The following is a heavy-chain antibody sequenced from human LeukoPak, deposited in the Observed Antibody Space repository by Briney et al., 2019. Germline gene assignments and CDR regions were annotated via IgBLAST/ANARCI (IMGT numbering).Heavy chain of an antibody. D-gene: IGHD6-25*01. CDR2: IYHSGST. CDR1: GGSISSSNW. Sequence: PSGTLSLTCAVSGGSISSSNWWSWVRQPPGKGLEWIGEIYHSGSTNYNPSLKSRVTISVDKSKNQFSLKLSSVTAADTAVYYCAREGGTRAYYYYGVDVWGQGTTVTVSS. CDR3: AREGGTRAYYYYGVDV. J-gene: IGHJ6*02. V-gene: IGHV4-4*02.